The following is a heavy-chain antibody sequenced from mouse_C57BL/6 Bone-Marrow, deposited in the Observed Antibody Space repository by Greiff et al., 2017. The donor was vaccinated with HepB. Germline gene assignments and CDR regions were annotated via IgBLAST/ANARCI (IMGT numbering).Heavy chain of an antibody. J-gene: IGHJ3*01. CDR1: GYTFTSYT. V-gene: IGHV1-4*01. CDR2: INPSSGYT. D-gene: IGHD1-1*01. CDR3: ARGSYFTTVPWCAY. Sequence: QVQLQQSGAELARPGASVKMSCKASGYTFTSYTMHWVKQRPGPGLEWIGYINPSSGYTKYNQKFKDKATLTADKSSSTAYMQLSSLTSEDSAVYYCARGSYFTTVPWCAYWGQGTLVTVSA.